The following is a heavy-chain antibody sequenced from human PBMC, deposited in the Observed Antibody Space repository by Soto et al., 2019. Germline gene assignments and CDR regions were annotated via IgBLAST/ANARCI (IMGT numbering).Heavy chain of an antibody. D-gene: IGHD3-22*01. V-gene: IGHV4-38-2*02. Sequence: PSETLSLTCAVSGYSISSGYYWVWIRQPPGKGLEWIGSIYHRMSTYYNPSLKSRVTIPVDTSKNQFSLTPSSVTAADTSVYYCARDPGHYYDSRGPLLVPDYWGQWNLVTVSS. CDR1: GYSISSGYY. J-gene: IGHJ4*02. CDR2: IYHRMST. CDR3: ARDPGHYYDSRGPLLVPDY.